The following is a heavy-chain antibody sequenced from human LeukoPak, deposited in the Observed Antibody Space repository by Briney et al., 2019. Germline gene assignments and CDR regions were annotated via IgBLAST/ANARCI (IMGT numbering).Heavy chain of an antibody. Sequence: GGSLRLSCAASGFTFSSYAMTWIRQAPGKGLEWVSVIYSGGSTYYADSVKGRFTISRDNSKNTLYLQMNSLRAEDTAVYYCARVLYDSSGYYYYFDYWGQGTLVTVSS. V-gene: IGHV3-53*01. D-gene: IGHD3-22*01. CDR2: IYSGGST. CDR3: ARVLYDSSGYYYYFDY. CDR1: GFTFSSYA. J-gene: IGHJ4*02.